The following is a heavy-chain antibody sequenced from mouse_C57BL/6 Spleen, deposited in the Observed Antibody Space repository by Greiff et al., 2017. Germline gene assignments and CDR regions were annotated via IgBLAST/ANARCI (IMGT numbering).Heavy chain of an antibody. D-gene: IGHD1-1*01. CDR1: GFTFSSYA. J-gene: IGHJ2*01. Sequence: DVMLVESGGGLVKPGGSLKLSCAASGFTFSSYAMSWVRQTPEKRLEWVATISDGGSYTYYPDNVKGRFTISRDNAKNNLYLQMSHLKSEDTAMYYCAREEYYGSSLGYFDYWGQGTTLTVSS. V-gene: IGHV5-4*01. CDR2: ISDGGSYT. CDR3: AREEYYGSSLGYFDY.